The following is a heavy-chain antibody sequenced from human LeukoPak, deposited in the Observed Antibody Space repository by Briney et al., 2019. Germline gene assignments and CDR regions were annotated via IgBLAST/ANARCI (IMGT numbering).Heavy chain of an antibody. CDR3: VRGGSENRLGVAFDI. V-gene: IGHV4-4*07. CDR2: IYTRGST. Sequence: SETLSLTCTVSGASISTYYWSWVRQPAGKGLEWIGRIYTRGSTNYNPSLKSRATMSVDTSKNQFSLRLNSLTAADTAVYYCVRGGSENRLGVAFDIWGQGTMVTVSS. CDR1: GASISTYY. D-gene: IGHD3-16*01. J-gene: IGHJ3*02.